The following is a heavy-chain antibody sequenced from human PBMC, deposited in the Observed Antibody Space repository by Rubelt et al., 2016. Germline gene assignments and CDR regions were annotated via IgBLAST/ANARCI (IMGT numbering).Heavy chain of an antibody. Sequence: EVQLVQSGAEVKKPGESLKISCTGSGCSFTSYWIGWVRQMPGKGLEWMGIIYPGDSDTRYSPSLQGQVTISADKSISTAYLQWSSRKASDTAMYYCARVTTVTNDNWFDPWGQGTLVTVSS. J-gene: IGHJ5*02. V-gene: IGHV5-51*01. CDR3: ARVTTVTNDNWFDP. CDR1: GCSFTSYW. D-gene: IGHD4-17*01. CDR2: IYPGDSDT.